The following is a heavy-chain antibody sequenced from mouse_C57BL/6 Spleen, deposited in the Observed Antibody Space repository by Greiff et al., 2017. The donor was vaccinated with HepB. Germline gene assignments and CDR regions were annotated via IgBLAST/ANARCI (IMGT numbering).Heavy chain of an antibody. CDR2: IYPRSGNT. CDR3: ARGEYGNLYYFDY. D-gene: IGHD2-1*01. V-gene: IGHV1-81*01. Sequence: SGAELARPGASVKLSCKASGYTFTSYGISWVKQRTGQGLEWIGEIYPRSGNTYYNEKFKGKATLTADKSSSTAYMELRSLTSEDSAVYFCARGEYGNLYYFDYWGQGTTLTVSS. J-gene: IGHJ2*01. CDR1: GYTFTSYG.